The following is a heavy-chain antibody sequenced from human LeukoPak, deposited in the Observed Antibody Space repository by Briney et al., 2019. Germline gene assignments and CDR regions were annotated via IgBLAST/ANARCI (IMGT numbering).Heavy chain of an antibody. CDR2: IYYSGST. V-gene: IGHV4-59*12. CDR3: ARGYSSGWYAFDI. Sequence: PSETLSLTCTVSGGSISSYYWSWIRQPPGKGLEWIGYIYYSGSTNYNPSLKSRVTISVDKSKNQFSLKLSSVTAADTAVYYCARGYSSGWYAFDIWGQGTMVTVSS. CDR1: GGSISSYY. J-gene: IGHJ3*02. D-gene: IGHD6-19*01.